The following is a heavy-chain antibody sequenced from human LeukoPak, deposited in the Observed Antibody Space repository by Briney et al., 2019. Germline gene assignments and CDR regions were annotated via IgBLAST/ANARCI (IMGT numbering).Heavy chain of an antibody. D-gene: IGHD1-26*01. Sequence: GASVKVSCKASGYTFTGYYTHWVRQAPGQGLEWMGWINPNSGGTNYAQKFQGRVTMTRDTSISTAYMELSRLRSDDTAVYYCARDSYKYSGSYLYWGQGTLVTVSS. CDR2: INPNSGGT. J-gene: IGHJ4*02. CDR1: GYTFTGYY. V-gene: IGHV1-2*02. CDR3: ARDSYKYSGSYLY.